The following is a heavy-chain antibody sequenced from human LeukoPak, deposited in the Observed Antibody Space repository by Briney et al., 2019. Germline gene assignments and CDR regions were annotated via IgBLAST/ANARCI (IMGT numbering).Heavy chain of an antibody. J-gene: IGHJ4*02. V-gene: IGHV1-18*01. CDR3: ARTPYYDFWSGYYHFDY. D-gene: IGHD3-3*01. Sequence: GASVKVSCKASGYTFTNYGINWVRQAPGQGGEWMGWISAYNGNTNYTQNFQGRVTITTVTATSTAYMELRGLGSDDPAVYYCARTPYYDFWSGYYHFDYWVQGTLVTVSS. CDR2: ISAYNGNT. CDR1: GYTFTNYG.